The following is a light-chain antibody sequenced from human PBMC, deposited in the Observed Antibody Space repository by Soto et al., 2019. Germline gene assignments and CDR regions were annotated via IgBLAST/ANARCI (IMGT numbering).Light chain of an antibody. J-gene: IGKJ4*01. Sequence: EIVLTQSPATLSLSPGERATLSCRASQSVSSDLAWYQQKPGQAPRLLIYDSSNRATGIPARFSGSGSGTDFTLTISSLEPEDFAVYYCQQRSNWHELTFGGGTKVEIK. CDR2: DSS. V-gene: IGKV3-11*01. CDR3: QQRSNWHELT. CDR1: QSVSSD.